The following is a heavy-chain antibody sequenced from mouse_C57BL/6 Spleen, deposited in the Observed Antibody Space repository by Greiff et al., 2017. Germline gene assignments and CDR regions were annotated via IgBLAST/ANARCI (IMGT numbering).Heavy chain of an antibody. CDR1: GYTFTSYW. CDR2: IYPSDSET. V-gene: IGHV1-61*01. J-gene: IGHJ2*01. Sequence: QVQLQQPGAELVRPGSSVKLSCKASGYTFTSYWMDWVKQRPGQGLEWIGNIYPSDSETHYNQKFKDKATLTVDKSSSTAYMQLSSLTSEDSAVYYCARSHYGSQYYFDYWGQGTTLTVSS. CDR3: ARSHYGSQYYFDY. D-gene: IGHD1-1*01.